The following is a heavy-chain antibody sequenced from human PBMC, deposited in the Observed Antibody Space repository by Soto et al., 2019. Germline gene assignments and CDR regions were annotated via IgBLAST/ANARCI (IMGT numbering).Heavy chain of an antibody. Sequence: QLQLQESGPGLVKPSETLSLTCTVSGGSISSSSYYWGWIRQPPGKGLEWIGSIYYSGSTYYNPSLKSRVTISVDTSKNQFSLMLSSVTAADTAVYYCARPSDGHTSWELLGWYFDLWGRGTLVTVSS. V-gene: IGHV4-39*01. CDR1: GGSISSSSYY. CDR2: IYYSGST. D-gene: IGHD1-26*01. J-gene: IGHJ2*01. CDR3: ARPSDGHTSWELLGWYFDL.